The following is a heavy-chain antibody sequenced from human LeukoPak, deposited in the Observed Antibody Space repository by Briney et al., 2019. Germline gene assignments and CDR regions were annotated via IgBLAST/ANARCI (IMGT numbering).Heavy chain of an antibody. V-gene: IGHV1-46*01. CDR3: ARDQAVAGTVDYFDY. Sequence: SXXVSCKASGYTFTSYYMHWVRQAPGQGLEWMGIINPSGGSTSYAQKFQGRVTMTRDTSTSTVYMELSSLRSEDTAVYYCARDQAVAGTVDYFDYWGQGTLVTVSS. CDR2: INPSGGST. CDR1: GYTFTSYY. D-gene: IGHD6-19*01. J-gene: IGHJ4*02.